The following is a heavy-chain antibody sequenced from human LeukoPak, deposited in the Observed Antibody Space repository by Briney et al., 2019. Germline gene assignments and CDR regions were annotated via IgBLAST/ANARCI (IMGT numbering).Heavy chain of an antibody. Sequence: ASVKVSCKVSGYTLTELSMHWVRQAPGKGLEWMGGFDPEDGETIYAQKFQGRVTMTEDTSTDTAYMELISLRSEDTAVYYCATEVRREPALRYFDWLTPFDPWGQGTLVTVSS. V-gene: IGHV1-24*01. CDR1: GYTLTELS. D-gene: IGHD3-9*01. J-gene: IGHJ5*02. CDR3: ATEVRREPALRYFDWLTPFDP. CDR2: FDPEDGET.